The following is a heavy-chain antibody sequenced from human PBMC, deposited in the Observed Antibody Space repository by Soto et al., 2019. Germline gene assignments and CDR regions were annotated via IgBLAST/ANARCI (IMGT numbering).Heavy chain of an antibody. CDR3: ARGNWNSGDWFDP. D-gene: IGHD1-7*01. V-gene: IGHV1-69*13. CDR1: GGTFSSYA. Sequence: GASVKVSCKASGGTFSSYAISWVRQAPGQGLEWMGGIIPIFGTANYAQKFQGRVTITADESTSTAYMELSSLRSEDTAVYYCARGNWNSGDWFDPWGQGTLVTVSS. J-gene: IGHJ5*02. CDR2: IIPIFGTA.